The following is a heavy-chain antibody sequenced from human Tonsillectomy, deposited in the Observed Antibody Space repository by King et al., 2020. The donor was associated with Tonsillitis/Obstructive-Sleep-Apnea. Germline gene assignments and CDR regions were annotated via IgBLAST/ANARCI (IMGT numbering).Heavy chain of an antibody. V-gene: IGHV3-7*04. D-gene: IGHD6-6*01. CDR3: ARDWWKGGSSSPMDV. CDR2: IKQDGSEK. Sequence: VQLVESGGGLVQPGGSLRLSCAASGFTFSSYWMSWVRQAPGKGLEWVANIKQDGSEKYYVDSVKGRFTISRDNAKNSLYLQMNSLRAEDTAVYYCARDWWKGGSSSPMDVWGKGTTVTVSS. CDR1: GFTFSSYW. J-gene: IGHJ6*03.